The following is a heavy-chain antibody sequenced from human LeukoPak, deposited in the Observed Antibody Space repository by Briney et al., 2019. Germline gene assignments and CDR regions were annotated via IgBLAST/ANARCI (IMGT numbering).Heavy chain of an antibody. Sequence: TGGSPRLSCAASGFTFSSYAMSWVRQAPGKGLEWVSAISGSGGSTYYPGSVKGRFTISRENAKNSLYLQMNSLRAGDTAVYYCARVGIRGAFDIWGQGTMVTVSS. CDR1: GFTFSSYA. J-gene: IGHJ3*02. CDR3: ARVGIRGAFDI. V-gene: IGHV3-23*01. CDR2: ISGSGGST. D-gene: IGHD7-27*01.